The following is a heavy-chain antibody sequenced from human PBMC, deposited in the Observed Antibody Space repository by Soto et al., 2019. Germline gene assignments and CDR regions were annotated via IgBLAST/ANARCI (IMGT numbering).Heavy chain of an antibody. Sequence: PGGSLRLSCAASGFTFSSYWMSWVRQAPGKGLEWVANIKQGGSEKYYVDSVKGRFTISRDNAKNSLYLQMNSLRAEDTAVYYCARDSPQLVRFPRYYGMDVWGQGTTVTVSS. D-gene: IGHD6-6*01. CDR2: IKQGGSEK. J-gene: IGHJ6*02. CDR3: ARDSPQLVRFPRYYGMDV. CDR1: GFTFSSYW. V-gene: IGHV3-7*01.